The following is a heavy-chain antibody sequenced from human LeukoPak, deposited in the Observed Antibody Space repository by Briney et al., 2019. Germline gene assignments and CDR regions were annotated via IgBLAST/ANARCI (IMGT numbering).Heavy chain of an antibody. CDR3: TTDQVQYSSSWYTSLDY. CDR2: IKSKTDGGTT. J-gene: IGHJ4*02. D-gene: IGHD6-13*01. Sequence: EGSLRLSCAASRFTFSNAWMSWVRQAPGKGLEWVGRIKSKTDGGTTDYAAPVKGRFTISRDDSKNTLYLQMNSLKTEDTAVYYCTTDQVQYSSSWYTSLDYWGQGTLVTVSS. V-gene: IGHV3-15*01. CDR1: RFTFSNAW.